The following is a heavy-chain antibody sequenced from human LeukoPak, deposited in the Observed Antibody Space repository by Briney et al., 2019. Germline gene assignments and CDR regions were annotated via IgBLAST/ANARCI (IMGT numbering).Heavy chain of an antibody. Sequence: PGGSLRLSCAASGFTFSNYGMHWVRQAPGKGLEWVATVWYDGTNKYYADSVEGRFTISRDNSKNTLYLQMNSLRAEDTAVYFCARDRGSGTYHDAFDIWGQGTVVTVSS. CDR2: VWYDGTNK. CDR1: GFTFSNYG. V-gene: IGHV3-33*01. J-gene: IGHJ3*02. D-gene: IGHD3-10*01. CDR3: ARDRGSGTYHDAFDI.